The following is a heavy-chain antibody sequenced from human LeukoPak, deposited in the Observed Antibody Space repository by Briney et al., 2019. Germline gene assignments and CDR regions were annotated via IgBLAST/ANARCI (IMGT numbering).Heavy chain of an antibody. J-gene: IGHJ3*02. CDR3: ARDRYYYDTSAYYSAFET. V-gene: IGHV4-4*07. CDR2: IFTSGIISGNT. D-gene: IGHD3-22*01. Sequence: SETLSLTCTVSGGSTSSYYWSWIRQPPGKGLEWIGRIFTSGIISGNTNYNPSLASRVTMSVDASKKQFSLKLTSVTAADTAIYFCARDRYYYDTSAYYSAFETWGQGTMVTVSS. CDR1: GGSTSSYY.